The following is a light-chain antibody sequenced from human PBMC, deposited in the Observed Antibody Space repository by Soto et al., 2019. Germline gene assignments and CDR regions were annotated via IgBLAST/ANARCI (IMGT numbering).Light chain of an antibody. J-gene: IGKJ4*01. CDR2: GAS. CDR1: QSVSSNY. V-gene: IGKV3-20*01. CDR3: QQYGSSPLT. Sequence: EIVLTQSPATLSLSPGERATLSCRASQSVSSNYLAWYQQKPGQAPRLLIYGASTRATGIPDRFSGSGSGTDFTLTISRLEPEDFAVYYCQQYGSSPLTFGGGTKVDI.